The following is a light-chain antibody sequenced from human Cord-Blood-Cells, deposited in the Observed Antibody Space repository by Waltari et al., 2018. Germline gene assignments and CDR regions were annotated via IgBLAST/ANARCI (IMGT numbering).Light chain of an antibody. CDR1: SSDVGGYNH. Sequence: QSALTQPASVSGSPGQSITIPCTGTSSDVGGYNHVSWYKQQPGKAPKLMIYDVSNRPSGVSNLFSGSTSGNTAPLTISGLQSETEADYYCSSYTSSSTLVFGTETKVTVL. CDR3: SSYTSSSTLV. V-gene: IGLV2-14*01. CDR2: DVS. J-gene: IGLJ1*01.